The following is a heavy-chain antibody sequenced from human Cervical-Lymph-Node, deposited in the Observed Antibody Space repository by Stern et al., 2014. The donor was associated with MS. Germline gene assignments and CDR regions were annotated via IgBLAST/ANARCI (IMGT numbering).Heavy chain of an antibody. CDR2: IHPDSGDT. CDR1: GYAFAYYY. D-gene: IGHD4-23*01. V-gene: IGHV1-2*06. Sequence: VQLLESGAEVIEPGASVKVSCKASGYAFAYYYIHWVRQAPGQGLVWMGRIHPDSGDTNYGQEFQGRVTMTRDTSISTAYMELSALRSDDTAVYYCARALTMVVTPRLGYWGQGTLVTVSS. CDR3: ARALTMVVTPRLGY. J-gene: IGHJ4*02.